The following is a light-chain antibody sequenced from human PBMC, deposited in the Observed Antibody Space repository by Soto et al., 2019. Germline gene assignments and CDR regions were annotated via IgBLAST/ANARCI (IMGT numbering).Light chain of an antibody. V-gene: IGKV4-1*01. CDR2: GAS. Sequence: DIVMTQSPDSLAVSLGERVTINCKSSQSILYHSNYKNYLAWYQQKPGQAPRLLIYGASSRATGIPDRFSGSGSGTDFTLTISSLEPEDFAVYYCHQYDSSPLTFGGGTKVEIK. J-gene: IGKJ4*01. CDR3: HQYDSSPLT. CDR1: QSILYHSNYKNY.